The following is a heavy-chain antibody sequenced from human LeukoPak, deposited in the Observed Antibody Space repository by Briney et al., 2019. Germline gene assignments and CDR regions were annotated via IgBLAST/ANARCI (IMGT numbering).Heavy chain of an antibody. CDR1: GGSIRRYY. CDR2: IYYSGST. Sequence: SETLPLTCTVSGGSIRRYYWRWIRPPPSKGLDGIGHIYYSGSTHYNPSLKSRVTISVDTSKNQFSLKLSSVTAADTAVYYCARDKTSNTAMVAGAFDIWGQGTMVTVSS. D-gene: IGHD5-18*01. CDR3: ARDKTSNTAMVAGAFDI. J-gene: IGHJ3*02. V-gene: IGHV4-59*01.